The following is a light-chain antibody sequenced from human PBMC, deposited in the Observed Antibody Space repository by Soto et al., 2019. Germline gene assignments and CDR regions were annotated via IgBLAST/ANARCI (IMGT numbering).Light chain of an antibody. Sequence: IQLTQSPSSLSASVGDRVTITCRASQGIRNYLAWYQQKPGKAPNLLIYLASTLQGGVPSRFSGSGSGTDFTLTISSLQPEDFGTYYCQQANSFPLTFGPGTKVDMK. CDR1: QGIRNY. V-gene: IGKV1-9*01. CDR3: QQANSFPLT. J-gene: IGKJ3*01. CDR2: LAS.